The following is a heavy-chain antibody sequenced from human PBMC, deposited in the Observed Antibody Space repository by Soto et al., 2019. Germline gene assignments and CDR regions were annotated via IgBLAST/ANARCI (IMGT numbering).Heavy chain of an antibody. Sequence: PRLSCAASGFTFSSYGMHWVRQAPGKGLEWVAVIWYDGSNKYYADSVKGRFTISRDNSKNTLYLQMNSLRAEDTAVYYCARDRGISSGYYPIYYYYYGMDVWGQGTTVTVSS. V-gene: IGHV3-33*01. D-gene: IGHD3-22*01. CDR2: IWYDGSNK. CDR1: GFTFSSYG. J-gene: IGHJ6*02. CDR3: ARDRGISSGYYPIYYYYYGMDV.